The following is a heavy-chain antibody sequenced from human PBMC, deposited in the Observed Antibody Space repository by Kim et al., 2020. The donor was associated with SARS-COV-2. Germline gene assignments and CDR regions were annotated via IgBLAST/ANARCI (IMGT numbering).Heavy chain of an antibody. D-gene: IGHD6-6*01. Sequence: SGNPTYAQGFTGRFVFSFDTSISTAYLQISSLKAEDTAVYYCVRSSIYDCWGQGTLVTVSS. V-gene: IGHV7-4-1*02. CDR2: SGNP. J-gene: IGHJ4*02. CDR3: VRSSIYDC.